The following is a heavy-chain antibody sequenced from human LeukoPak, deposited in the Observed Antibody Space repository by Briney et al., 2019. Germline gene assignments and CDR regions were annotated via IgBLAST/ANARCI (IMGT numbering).Heavy chain of an antibody. Sequence: ASVKVSCKVSGYTLTELSMHWVRQAPGKGLERMGGFDPEDGETIYAQKFQGRVTMTEDTSTDTAYMELSSLRSEDTAVYYCATDRTTMDRGLQGPPYNWFDPWGQGTLVTVSS. CDR2: FDPEDGET. J-gene: IGHJ5*02. CDR1: GYTLTELS. CDR3: ATDRTTMDRGLQGPPYNWFDP. V-gene: IGHV1-24*01. D-gene: IGHD3-10*01.